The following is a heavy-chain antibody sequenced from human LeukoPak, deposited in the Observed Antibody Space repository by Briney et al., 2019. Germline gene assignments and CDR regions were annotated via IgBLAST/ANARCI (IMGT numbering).Heavy chain of an antibody. CDR2: IIPILGIA. CDR1: GGTFSSYA. Sequence: SVKVSCKASGGTFSSYAISWVRQAPGQGLEWMGRIIPILGIANYAQKFQGRVTITADKSTSTAYKELSSLRSEDTAVYYWASGGYSYGPKFDYWGQGTLVTVSS. CDR3: ASGGYSYGPKFDY. V-gene: IGHV1-69*04. J-gene: IGHJ4*02. D-gene: IGHD5-18*01.